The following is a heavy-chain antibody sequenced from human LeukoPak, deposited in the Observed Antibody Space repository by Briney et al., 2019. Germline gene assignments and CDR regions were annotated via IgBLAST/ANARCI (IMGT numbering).Heavy chain of an antibody. D-gene: IGHD4-23*01. CDR3: AIYGGNSGWYFDL. CDR2: ISAYNGNT. J-gene: IGHJ2*01. Sequence: ASVTLSCKASGYTFTSYGISWVRQPPGQGLEWVGWISAYNGNTNYAQTFQGRVTITADKSTSTAYMELSSLRSEDTAVYYCAIYGGNSGWYFDLWGRGTLVTVSS. CDR1: GYTFTSYG. V-gene: IGHV1-18*01.